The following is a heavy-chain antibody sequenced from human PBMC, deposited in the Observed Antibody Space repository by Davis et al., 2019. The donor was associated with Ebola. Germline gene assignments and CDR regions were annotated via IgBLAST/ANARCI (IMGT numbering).Heavy chain of an antibody. Sequence: PGGSLRLSCAASGFTFSSYWMSWVRQAPGKGLEWVANIKQDGSEKYYVDSVKGRFTISRDNAKNSLYLQMNSLRAEDTAVYYCARDLVFLGYGSGPGFDYWGQGTLVTVSS. CDR2: IKQDGSEK. D-gene: IGHD3-10*01. CDR1: GFTFSSYW. CDR3: ARDLVFLGYGSGPGFDY. J-gene: IGHJ4*02. V-gene: IGHV3-7*03.